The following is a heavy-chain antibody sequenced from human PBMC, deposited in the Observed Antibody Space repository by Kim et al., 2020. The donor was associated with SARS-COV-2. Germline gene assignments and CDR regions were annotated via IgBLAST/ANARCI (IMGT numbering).Heavy chain of an antibody. Sequence: SQTLSLTCAISGDSVSSNSAVWNWIRQSPSRGHEWLGRTYYRSKWYNDYAVSVKSRITINPDTSKNQFSLHLNSVTPEDTAIYYCTRAVGKNWFDPWGQGTLVTVSS. CDR2: TYYRSKWYN. J-gene: IGHJ5*02. D-gene: IGHD6-13*01. CDR3: TRAVGKNWFDP. CDR1: GDSVSSNSAV. V-gene: IGHV6-1*01.